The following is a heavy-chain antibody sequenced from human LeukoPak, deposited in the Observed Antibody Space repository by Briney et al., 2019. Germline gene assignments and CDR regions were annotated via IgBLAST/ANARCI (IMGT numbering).Heavy chain of an antibody. D-gene: IGHD5-12*01. CDR1: GFTFSSYG. CDR2: ISYDGSNK. Sequence: QSGGSLRLSCAASGFTFSSYGMHWVRQAPGKGLEWVAVISYDGSNKYYADSVKGRFTISRDNSKNTLYLQMNSLRAEDTAVYYCAKGRDGYNPSDAFDIWGQGTMVTVSS. J-gene: IGHJ3*02. V-gene: IGHV3-30*18. CDR3: AKGRDGYNPSDAFDI.